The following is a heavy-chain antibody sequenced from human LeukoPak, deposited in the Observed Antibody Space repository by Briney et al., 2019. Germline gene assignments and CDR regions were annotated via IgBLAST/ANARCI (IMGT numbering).Heavy chain of an antibody. J-gene: IGHJ4*02. CDR1: GFTFSSYE. CDR2: IKHDGSEH. Sequence: GGSLRLSCAASGFTFSSYEMNWVRQAPGKGLERVAQIKHDGSEHYYVDSVKGRFTISRDNAKNSLYLQMNSLRADDTAVYYCARDQTPFVWGQGILVTVSS. V-gene: IGHV3-7*01. CDR3: ARDQTPFV.